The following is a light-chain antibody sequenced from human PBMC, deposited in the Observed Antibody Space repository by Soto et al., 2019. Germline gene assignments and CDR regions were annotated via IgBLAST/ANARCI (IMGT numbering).Light chain of an antibody. V-gene: IGKV3-20*01. J-gene: IGKJ2*01. CDR3: QEYGSSPRT. CDR1: QSVSSSY. CDR2: GAS. Sequence: EIVLTQSPGTLSLSPGERATLSCRASQSVSSSYLAWYQQKPGQAPRLLIYGASSSDTGIPDRFSGSGSGTDFTLTISRLEPEDFAEYYCQEYGSSPRTFGQGTKLEIK.